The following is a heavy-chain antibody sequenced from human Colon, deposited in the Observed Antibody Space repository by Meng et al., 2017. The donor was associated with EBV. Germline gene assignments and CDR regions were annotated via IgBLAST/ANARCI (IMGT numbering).Heavy chain of an antibody. D-gene: IGHD2-8*02. J-gene: IGHJ4*02. CDR3: ARRPTGIDY. Sequence: QVQLQQWGAGLLQPSETLSLTCAVSGGSLSGAYWNWIRQPPGKGLEWIGEIIHGGSPSYNPSLKSRVTISIDTSKNQLSLMLSSVTAADTAVYYCARRPTGIDYWGQGTLVTVSS. V-gene: IGHV4-34*12. CDR1: GGSLSGAY. CDR2: IIHGGSP.